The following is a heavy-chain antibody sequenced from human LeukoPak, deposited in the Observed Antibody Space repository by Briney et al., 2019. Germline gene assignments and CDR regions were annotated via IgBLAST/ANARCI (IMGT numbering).Heavy chain of an antibody. D-gene: IGHD2-2*01. J-gene: IGHJ5*02. CDR2: IHYSGST. Sequence: SETLSLTCTVSGGSISSSSYYWGWIRQPPGKGLEWIGSIHYSGSTYYNPSLKSRVTISVDTSKNQFSLKLSSVTAADTAVYYCASVVVPAAIFWFDPWGQGTLVTVSS. CDR1: GGSISSSSYY. V-gene: IGHV4-39*01. CDR3: ASVVVPAAIFWFDP.